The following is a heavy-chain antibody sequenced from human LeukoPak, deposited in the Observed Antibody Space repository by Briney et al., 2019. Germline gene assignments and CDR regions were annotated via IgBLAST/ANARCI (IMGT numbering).Heavy chain of an antibody. J-gene: IGHJ4*02. CDR2: ISSNSGIT. D-gene: IGHD2/OR15-2a*01. V-gene: IGHV3-48*02. Sequence: GGSLRLSCAASGFTFNNYAMNWVRQAPGRGLEWVSYISSNSGITNYADSVKGRFTISRDNAKKSLYLQMNSLRDEDTAVYYCARILNYWGQGTLVTVSS. CDR3: ARILNY. CDR1: GFTFNNYA.